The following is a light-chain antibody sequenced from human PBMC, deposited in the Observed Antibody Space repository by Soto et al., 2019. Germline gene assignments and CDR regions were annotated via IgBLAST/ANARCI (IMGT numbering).Light chain of an antibody. Sequence: EIVLTQSPATLSLSPGERATLSCRASQSVSSFLAWYQQKPGQPPRLLIYDASNRATGIPARFSGSGSGTDFTLTISSLEPEDFAVYYCQQRSNWPPLFGGGTKVEIK. CDR3: QQRSNWPPL. CDR2: DAS. J-gene: IGKJ4*01. V-gene: IGKV3-11*01. CDR1: QSVSSF.